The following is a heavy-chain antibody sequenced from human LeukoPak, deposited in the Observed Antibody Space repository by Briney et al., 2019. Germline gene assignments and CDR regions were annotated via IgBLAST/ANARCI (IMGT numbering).Heavy chain of an antibody. J-gene: IGHJ6*02. D-gene: IGHD2-2*01. CDR1: GYTFTGYY. V-gene: IGHV1-69*04. CDR3: AREGSTSSSYYYYGMDV. Sequence: ASVKVSCKASGYTFTGYYMHWVRQAPGQGLEWMGRIIPILGIANYAQKFQGRVTITADKSTSTAYMELSSLRSEDTAVYYCAREGSTSSSYYYYGMDVWGQGTTVTVSS. CDR2: IIPILGIA.